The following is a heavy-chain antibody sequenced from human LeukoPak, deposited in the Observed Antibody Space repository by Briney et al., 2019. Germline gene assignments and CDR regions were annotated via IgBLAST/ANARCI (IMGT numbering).Heavy chain of an antibody. V-gene: IGHV3-30*02. Sequence: PGGSLRLSCAVSGFNLNSYAMHWVRQAPGKGLEWVAVIQHDEANRFYADSVQGRFTISRDTSKKLLYLQIHSLRVEDTAVYYCAKEYTPSSPLGELDSWGQGTLVTVS. J-gene: IGHJ4*02. CDR1: GFNLNSYA. CDR2: IQHDEANR. CDR3: AKEYTPSSPLGELDS. D-gene: IGHD6-6*01.